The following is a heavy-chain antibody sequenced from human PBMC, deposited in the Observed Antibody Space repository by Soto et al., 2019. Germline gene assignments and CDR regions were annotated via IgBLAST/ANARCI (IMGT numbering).Heavy chain of an antibody. D-gene: IGHD2-2*01. CDR2: IWYDGSNK. V-gene: IGHV3-33*01. Sequence: QVQLVESGGGVVQPGRSLRLSCAASGFTFSDYGMHWVRQAPGKGLEWVAIIWYDGSNKYYADSVKGRFTISRDNSKNTLYLQMNSLRAEDTAVYYCARDQGCSSTSCREAYFDYWGQGTLVTVSS. CDR3: ARDQGCSSTSCREAYFDY. J-gene: IGHJ4*02. CDR1: GFTFSDYG.